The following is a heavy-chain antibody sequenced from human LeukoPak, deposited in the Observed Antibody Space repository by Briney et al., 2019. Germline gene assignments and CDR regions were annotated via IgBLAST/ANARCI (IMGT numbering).Heavy chain of an antibody. Sequence: GGSLRLSCAASGFTSSSYAMSWVRQAPGKGLEWVSAISGSGGSTYYADSVKGRFTISRDNSKNTLYLQINSLRAEDTAVYYCAKSPKGYYYYYMDVWGKGTTVTVSS. CDR1: GFTSSSYA. CDR2: ISGSGGST. J-gene: IGHJ6*03. V-gene: IGHV3-23*01. CDR3: AKSPKGYYYYYMDV.